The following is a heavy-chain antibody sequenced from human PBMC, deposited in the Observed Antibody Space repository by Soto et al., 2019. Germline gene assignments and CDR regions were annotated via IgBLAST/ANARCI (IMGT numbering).Heavy chain of an antibody. Sequence: ETLSLTCTVSGGSISSYYWSWIRQPPGKGLEWIGYIYYSGSTKYNPSLKSRVTISVDTSKNQLSLKLSSVTAADTAVYYCARQSCSSTSCYSWVSWFEPWGQGTLVTVSS. CDR1: GGSISSYY. CDR3: ARQSCSSTSCYSWVSWFEP. D-gene: IGHD2-2*01. V-gene: IGHV4-59*08. CDR2: IYYSGST. J-gene: IGHJ5*02.